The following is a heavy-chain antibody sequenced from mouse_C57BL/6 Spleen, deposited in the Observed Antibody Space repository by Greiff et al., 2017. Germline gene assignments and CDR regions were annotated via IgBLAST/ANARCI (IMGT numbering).Heavy chain of an antibody. V-gene: IGHV5-16*01. CDR3: ARDEGGSYYYGDGYFDV. J-gene: IGHJ1*03. CDR1: GFTFSDYY. D-gene: IGHD1-1*01. CDR2: INYDGSST. Sequence: EVQLVESEGGLVQPGSSMKLSCTASGFTFSDYYMAWVRQVPEKGLEWVANINYDGSSTYYLDSLKSRFIISRDNAKNILYLQMSSLKSEDTATYYCARDEGGSYYYGDGYFDVWGTGTTVTVSS.